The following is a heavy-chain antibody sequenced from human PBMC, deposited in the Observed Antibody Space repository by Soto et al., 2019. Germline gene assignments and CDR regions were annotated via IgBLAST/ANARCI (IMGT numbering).Heavy chain of an antibody. CDR3: TSLGSTSPEITNYYYYYMDV. CDR2: IRSKANSYAT. D-gene: IGHD2-2*01. Sequence: EVQLVESGGGLVQPGGSLKLSCAASGFTFSGSAMHWVRQASGKGLEWVGRIRSKANSYATAYAASVKGRFTISRDDSKNTAYLQMNSLKTEDTAVYYCTSLGSTSPEITNYYYYYMDVWGKGTTVTVSS. CDR1: GFTFSGSA. J-gene: IGHJ6*03. V-gene: IGHV3-73*01.